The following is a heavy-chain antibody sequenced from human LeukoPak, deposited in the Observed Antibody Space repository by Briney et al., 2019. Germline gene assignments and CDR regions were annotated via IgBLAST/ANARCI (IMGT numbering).Heavy chain of an antibody. V-gene: IGHV1-18*01. Sequence: ASVKVSCKASGYTFTSYGISWVRQAPGQGLEWMGWISAYNGNTNYAQKLQGRVTMTTDTSTSTAYMELTSLRSDDSAVYYCVTESPNIRYFDWLPLLFSKSLLDYWGQGTLVTVSS. CDR2: ISAYNGNT. D-gene: IGHD3-9*01. CDR3: VTESPNIRYFDWLPLLFSKSLLDY. CDR1: GYTFTSYG. J-gene: IGHJ4*02.